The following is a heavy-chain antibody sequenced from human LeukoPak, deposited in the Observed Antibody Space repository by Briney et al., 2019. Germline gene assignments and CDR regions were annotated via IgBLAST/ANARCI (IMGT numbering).Heavy chain of an antibody. CDR1: GFTFSSYA. Sequence: GGSLRLSCAASGFTFSSYAMSWVRQAPGKGLEWVSAISGSGGSTYYADSVKGRFTISRDNSKNTLYLQINSLRAEDTAVYYCAKSVLYLGYCSGGSCYSDCWGQGTLVTVSS. J-gene: IGHJ4*02. D-gene: IGHD2-15*01. V-gene: IGHV3-23*01. CDR3: AKSVLYLGYCSGGSCYSDC. CDR2: ISGSGGST.